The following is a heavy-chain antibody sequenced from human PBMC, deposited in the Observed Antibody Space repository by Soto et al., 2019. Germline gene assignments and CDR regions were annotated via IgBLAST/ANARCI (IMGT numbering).Heavy chain of an antibody. CDR2: IKQDGSEK. D-gene: IGHD3-10*01. V-gene: IGHV3-7*03. CDR1: GFTFSSYW. J-gene: IGHJ3*02. Sequence: PVGSLRLSCAASGFTFSSYWMSWVRQAPGKGLEWVANIKQDGSEKYYVDSVKGRFTISRDNAKNSLYLQMNSLRAEDTAVYYCASTTYYYGSGSYRGAFDIWGQGTMVTVSS. CDR3: ASTTYYYGSGSYRGAFDI.